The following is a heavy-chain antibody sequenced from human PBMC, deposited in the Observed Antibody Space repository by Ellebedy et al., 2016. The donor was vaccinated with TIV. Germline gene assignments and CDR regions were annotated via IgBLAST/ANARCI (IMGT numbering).Heavy chain of an antibody. CDR1: GFTFSSYS. Sequence: GESLNISXAASGFTFSSYSMNWVRQAPGKGLEWVSYISSSSSTIYYADSVKGRFTISRDNAKNSLYLQMNSLRAEDTAVYYCARGAPYYYGSGSYLFDYWGQGTLVTVSS. J-gene: IGHJ4*02. CDR2: ISSSSSTI. V-gene: IGHV3-48*04. D-gene: IGHD3-10*01. CDR3: ARGAPYYYGSGSYLFDY.